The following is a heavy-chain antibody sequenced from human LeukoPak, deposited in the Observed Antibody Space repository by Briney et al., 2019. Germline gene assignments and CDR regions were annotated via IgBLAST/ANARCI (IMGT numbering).Heavy chain of an antibody. J-gene: IGHJ4*02. CDR2: IYREGST. Sequence: GGSLRLSCAVSGFTVSTKYMNWVRQAPGKGLEWVSVIYREGSTYYADSVKGRFTISRDNSKNTLYLQMNSLRAEDTAVYYCTTGHYSRTLGGQGTLVIVSS. CDR1: GFTVSTKY. D-gene: IGHD6-13*01. V-gene: IGHV3-66*01. CDR3: TTGHYSRTL.